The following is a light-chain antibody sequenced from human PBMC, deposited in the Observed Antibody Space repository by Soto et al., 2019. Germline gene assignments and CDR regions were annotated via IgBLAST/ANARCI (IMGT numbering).Light chain of an antibody. Sequence: EIVLTQSPGTLSLSPGERATLSCRASQSVSSSYLAWYQQKPGQAPRLLIYGASSRATGIPDRFSGSGSGTDFTLNISRLEPEDFAVYYCQQYGSSPLTCGQGTKVEIK. J-gene: IGKJ1*01. CDR1: QSVSSSY. CDR2: GAS. CDR3: QQYGSSPLT. V-gene: IGKV3-20*01.